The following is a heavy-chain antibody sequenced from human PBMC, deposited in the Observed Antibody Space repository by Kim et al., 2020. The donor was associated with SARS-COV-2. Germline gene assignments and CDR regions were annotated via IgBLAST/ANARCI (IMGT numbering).Heavy chain of an antibody. V-gene: IGHV4-31*03. J-gene: IGHJ4*02. CDR2: IYYSGST. CDR1: GGSISSGGYY. Sequence: SETLSLTCTVSGGSISSGGYYWSWIRQHPGKGLEWIGYIYYSGSTYYNPSLKSRVTISVDTSKNQFSLKLSSVTAADTAVYYCARYLEAAGEGVFDYWGQGTLVTVSS. D-gene: IGHD7-27*01. CDR3: ARYLEAAGEGVFDY.